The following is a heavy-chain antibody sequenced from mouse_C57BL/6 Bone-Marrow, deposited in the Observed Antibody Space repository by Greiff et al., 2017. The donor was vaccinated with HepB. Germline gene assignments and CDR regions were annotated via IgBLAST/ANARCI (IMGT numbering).Heavy chain of an antibody. CDR2: IYPGSGST. J-gene: IGHJ4*01. Sequence: QVQLQQPGAELVKPGASVKMSCKASGYTFTSYWITWVRQRPGQGLEWIGDIYPGSGSTNYNEKFKSKATLTVDTSSSTAYMQLSSLTSEDSAVYYCAREGVYYAYYYAMDYWGQGTSVTVSS. V-gene: IGHV1-55*01. CDR1: GYTFTSYW. CDR3: AREGVYYAYYYAMDY. D-gene: IGHD1-1*01.